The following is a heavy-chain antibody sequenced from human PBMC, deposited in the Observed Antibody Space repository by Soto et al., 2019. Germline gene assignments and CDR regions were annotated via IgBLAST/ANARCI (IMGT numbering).Heavy chain of an antibody. J-gene: IGHJ4*02. CDR2: IKQDGSEK. Sequence: EVQLVESGGGLVQPGGSLRLSCAASGFTFSSYWMTWVRQAPGKGLEWVANIKQDGSEKYYVDSVKGRFTISRDNAKTSLYLQMNSLRAEDTAVYYCARDRATYDDGSGSSDYWGQGTLVTVSS. CDR1: GFTFSSYW. V-gene: IGHV3-7*04. D-gene: IGHD3-10*01. CDR3: ARDRATYDDGSGSSDY.